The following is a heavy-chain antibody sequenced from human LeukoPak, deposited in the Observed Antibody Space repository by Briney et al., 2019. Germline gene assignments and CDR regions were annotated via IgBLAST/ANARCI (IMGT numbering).Heavy chain of an antibody. CDR3: AKGPFSSSSIYYYYYMDV. Sequence: GGSLRLSCAASGFTFSRSWMTWVRQAPGKGLEWVANINGDGTKIHYVDSVKGRFTISRDNAKNTLYLQMNSLRAEDTAVYYCAKGPFSSSSIYYYYYMDVWGKGTTVTVSS. D-gene: IGHD6-6*01. CDR1: GFTFSRSW. V-gene: IGHV3-7*03. J-gene: IGHJ6*03. CDR2: INGDGTKI.